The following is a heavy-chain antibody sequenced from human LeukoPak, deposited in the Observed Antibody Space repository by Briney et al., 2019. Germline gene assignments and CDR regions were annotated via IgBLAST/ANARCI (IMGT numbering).Heavy chain of an antibody. CDR2: IYSGGST. CDR1: GFTVSSNY. D-gene: IGHD3-22*01. CDR3: AKSSDSSGYYPNWFDP. J-gene: IGHJ5*02. Sequence: QAGGSLRLSCAASGFTVSSNYMSWVRQAPGKGLEWVSVIYSGGSTYYADSVKGRFTISRDNSKNTLYLQMNSLRAEDTAVYYCAKSSDSSGYYPNWFDPWGQGTLVTVSS. V-gene: IGHV3-53*01.